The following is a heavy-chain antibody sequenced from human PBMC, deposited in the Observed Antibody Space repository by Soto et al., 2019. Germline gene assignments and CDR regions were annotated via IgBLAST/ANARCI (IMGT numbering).Heavy chain of an antibody. J-gene: IGHJ6*02. CDR3: AREASRPYSSSWYAPYYYGMDV. V-gene: IGHV1-2*04. CDR1: GYTFTGYY. Sequence: ASVKVSCKASGYTFTGYYMHWVRQAPGQGLEWMGWINPNSGGTNYAQKFQGWVTVTRDTSISTAYMELSRLRSDDTAVYYCAREASRPYSSSWYAPYYYGMDVWGQGTTVTVSS. D-gene: IGHD6-13*01. CDR2: INPNSGGT.